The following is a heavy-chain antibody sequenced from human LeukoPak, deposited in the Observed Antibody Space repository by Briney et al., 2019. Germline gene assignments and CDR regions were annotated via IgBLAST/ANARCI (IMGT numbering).Heavy chain of an antibody. V-gene: IGHV3-33*06. CDR3: AKEYYVLLVYALGGSFDY. Sequence: GGSLRLSCAASGFTFSSYGMHWVRQAPGKGLEWVAVIWYDGSNKLYADSVKGRFTISRDNSKNTLSLQMNSLRAEDTAVYYCAKEYYVLLVYALGGSFDYWGRGTLVTVSS. CDR1: GFTFSSYG. J-gene: IGHJ4*02. D-gene: IGHD2-8*02. CDR2: IWYDGSNK.